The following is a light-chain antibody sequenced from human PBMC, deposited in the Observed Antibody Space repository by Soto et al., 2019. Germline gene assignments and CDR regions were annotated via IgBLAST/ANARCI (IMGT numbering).Light chain of an antibody. CDR2: DAS. CDR3: QHRSNWPPYT. V-gene: IGKV3-11*01. Sequence: EIVLTQSPATLSLSPGERATLSCRASQSVYSYLAWYQQKPGQAPRLLIYDASNRAAGIPARFSGSGSGTDFTLTISSLEPEDFAVYYCQHRSNWPPYTFGQGTKLYIK. J-gene: IGKJ2*01. CDR1: QSVYSY.